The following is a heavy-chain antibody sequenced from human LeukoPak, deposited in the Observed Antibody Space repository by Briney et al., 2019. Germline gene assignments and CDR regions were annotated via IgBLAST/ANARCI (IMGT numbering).Heavy chain of an antibody. CDR1: GGSISSYY. D-gene: IGHD2-15*01. V-gene: IGHV4-59*12. Sequence: SETLSLTCTVSGGSISSYYWSWIRQPPGKGLEWIGYIYYSGSTNYNPSLKSRVTISVDTSKNHFSLKLSSVTSADTAVYYCARLYCSGGSCYRSFDYWGQGTLVTVSS. CDR2: IYYSGST. J-gene: IGHJ4*02. CDR3: ARLYCSGGSCYRSFDY.